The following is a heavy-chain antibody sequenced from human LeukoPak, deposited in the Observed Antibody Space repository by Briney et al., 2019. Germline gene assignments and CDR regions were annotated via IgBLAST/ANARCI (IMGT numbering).Heavy chain of an antibody. CDR2: INGDGSTT. J-gene: IGHJ4*02. CDR1: GFTFSSYW. Sequence: GSLRLSCAVSGFTFSSYWMSWVRQAPGKGLVWVSRINGDGSTTNYADSVKGRFTISRDNARNTLYLQMNSLRPEDTAVYYCAKDDYGSFDYWGQGTLVTVSS. CDR3: AKDDYGSFDY. D-gene: IGHD3-10*01. V-gene: IGHV3-74*01.